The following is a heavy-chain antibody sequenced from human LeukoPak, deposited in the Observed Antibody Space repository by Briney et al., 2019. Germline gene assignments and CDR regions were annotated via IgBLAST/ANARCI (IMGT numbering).Heavy chain of an antibody. D-gene: IGHD3-10*01. Sequence: PGGSLRLSCAASGFTFRSYSMNWVRQVPGKGLEWDSYIIDTGHTIYYADSVKGRFTISRDNARDSLYLQMNSLRVEDTAVYYCARAYNYGSGTYRALAYWGQGTLVTVSS. CDR2: IIDTGHTI. CDR1: GFTFRSYS. J-gene: IGHJ4*02. CDR3: ARAYNYGSGTYRALAY. V-gene: IGHV3-48*01.